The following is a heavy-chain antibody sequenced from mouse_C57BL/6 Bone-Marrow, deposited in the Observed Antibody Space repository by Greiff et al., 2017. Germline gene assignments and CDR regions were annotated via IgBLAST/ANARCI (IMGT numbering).Heavy chain of an antibody. CDR2: IFPRSGNT. V-gene: IGHV1-81*01. CDR1: GYTFTSYG. Sequence: QVHVKQSGAELARPGASVKLSCKASGYTFTSYGISWVKQRTGQGLAWIGEIFPRSGNTYYNEKFKGKATLTAYNSSSPAYMGLRSLTSEDSAVYFCARRGVYYYGSSYWYFDVWGTGSTVTVSS. CDR3: ARRGVYYYGSSYWYFDV. D-gene: IGHD1-1*01. J-gene: IGHJ1*03.